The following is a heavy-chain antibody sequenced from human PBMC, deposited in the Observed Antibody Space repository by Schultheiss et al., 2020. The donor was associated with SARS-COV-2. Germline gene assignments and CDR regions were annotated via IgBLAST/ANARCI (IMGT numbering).Heavy chain of an antibody. J-gene: IGHJ4*02. Sequence: GGSLRLSCAASGFTFSSYSMNWVRQAPGKGLEWVSSISSSSSYIYYADSVKGRFTISRDNAKNSLYLQMNSLRAEDTAVYYCTREPGGPAAYDYWGQGTLVTFSS. V-gene: IGHV3-21*01. D-gene: IGHD2-2*01. CDR3: TREPGGPAAYDY. CDR1: GFTFSSYS. CDR2: ISSSSSYI.